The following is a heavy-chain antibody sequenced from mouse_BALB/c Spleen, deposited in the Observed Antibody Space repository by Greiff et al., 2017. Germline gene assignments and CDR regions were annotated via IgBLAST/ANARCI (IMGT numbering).Heavy chain of an antibody. CDR2: IWGDGST. CDR3: AREREMDGNPYAMDY. D-gene: IGHD2-1*01. Sequence: VQGVESGPGLVAPSQSLSITCTVSGFSLTGYGVNWVRQPPGKGLEWLGMIWGDGSTDYNSALKSRLSISKDNSKSQVFLKMNSLQTDDTARYYCAREREMDGNPYAMDYWGQGTAVTVSS. V-gene: IGHV2-6-7*01. J-gene: IGHJ4*01. CDR1: GFSLTGYG.